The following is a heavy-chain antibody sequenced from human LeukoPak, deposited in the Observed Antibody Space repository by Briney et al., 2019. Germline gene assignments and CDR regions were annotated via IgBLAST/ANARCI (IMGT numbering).Heavy chain of an antibody. CDR2: INPNSGGT. J-gene: IGHJ5*02. CDR3: ARDRNFGVVSWFDP. V-gene: IGHV1-2*02. D-gene: IGHD3-3*01. Sequence: ASVKVSCKASGYTFTGYYMHWVRQAPGQGLEWMGWINPNSGGTNYAQKFQGRVTMTRDTSISTAYMELSRLRSDDTAVYYCARDRNFGVVSWFDPWGQGTLVTVSS. CDR1: GYTFTGYY.